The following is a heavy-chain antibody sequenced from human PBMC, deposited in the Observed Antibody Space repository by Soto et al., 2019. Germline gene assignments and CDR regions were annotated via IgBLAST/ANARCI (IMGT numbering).Heavy chain of an antibody. CDR2: ISAYNGNT. CDR1: GYTFTSYG. V-gene: IGHV1-18*01. Sequence: ASVKVSCKASGYTFTSYGISWVRQAPGQGLEWMGWISAYNGNTNYAQKLQGRVTMTTDTSTSTAYMELRSLRSDDTAVYYCARVSGSYFDYYYGMDVWGQGTMVTVSS. D-gene: IGHD1-26*01. J-gene: IGHJ6*02. CDR3: ARVSGSYFDYYYGMDV.